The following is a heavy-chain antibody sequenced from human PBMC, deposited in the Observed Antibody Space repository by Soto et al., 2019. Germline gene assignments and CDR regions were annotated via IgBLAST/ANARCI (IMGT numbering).Heavy chain of an antibody. J-gene: IGHJ4*02. D-gene: IGHD1-1*01. CDR3: AAAQGTSLYDLDY. Sequence: QVQLEQSEAEVKKPGASVKVSCKASGNTFTTYSINWVRQAPGQGLEWMGWISVHNGNTNYAQKFQGRLTISTDTXTNTAYMVGRSLRSDDTAVYYCAAAQGTSLYDLDYWGQGTLVTVSS. CDR2: ISVHNGNT. V-gene: IGHV1-18*01. CDR1: GNTFTTYS.